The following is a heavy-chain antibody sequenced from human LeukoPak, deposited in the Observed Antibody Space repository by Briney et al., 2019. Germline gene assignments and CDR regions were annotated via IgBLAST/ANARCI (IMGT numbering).Heavy chain of an antibody. CDR3: GKGPGVYAMGALDY. Sequence: GRSLRLSCAASGFTLSSYAMHWVRQAPGKGLEWVAAISFDASNKYYADSVKGRFTISRDNSKNMLYVQMNSLRAEDTAVYYCGKGPGVYAMGALDYWGQGILVSVSS. J-gene: IGHJ4*02. CDR1: GFTLSSYA. D-gene: IGHD2-8*01. CDR2: ISFDASNK. V-gene: IGHV3-30*18.